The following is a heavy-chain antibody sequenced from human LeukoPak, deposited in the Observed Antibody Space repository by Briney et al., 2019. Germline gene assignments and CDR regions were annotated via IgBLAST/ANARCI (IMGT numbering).Heavy chain of an antibody. CDR1: GFTVSSNY. Sequence: PGGSLRLSCAAYGFTVSSNYMSWVRQAPGKGLEWVSVIYSGGSTYYADSVKGRFTISRDNARNSLFLQMNSLRVEDTAVYYCASQSYARFDPWGQGTLVTVSS. J-gene: IGHJ5*02. CDR2: IYSGGST. CDR3: ASQSYARFDP. V-gene: IGHV3-53*01. D-gene: IGHD3-16*01.